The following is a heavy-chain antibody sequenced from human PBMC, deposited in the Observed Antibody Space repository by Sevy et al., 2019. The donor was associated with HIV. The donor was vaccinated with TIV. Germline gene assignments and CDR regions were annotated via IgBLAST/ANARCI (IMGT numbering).Heavy chain of an antibody. D-gene: IGHD4-17*01. CDR1: GGFISDYY. CDR2: IYATGST. Sequence: SETLSLTCTVAGGFISDYYWSWSRQPPGKGLEWIGHIYATGSTNYNPALQSRVTMSMDTSKKQFSLRLRSVTAADTAIYYCVREVARGFGDHLLTFDYWGQGTLVTVSS. J-gene: IGHJ4*02. CDR3: VREVARGFGDHLLTFDY. V-gene: IGHV4-4*07.